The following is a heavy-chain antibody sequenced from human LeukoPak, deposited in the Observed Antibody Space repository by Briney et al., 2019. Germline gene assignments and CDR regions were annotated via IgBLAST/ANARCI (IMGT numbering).Heavy chain of an antibody. D-gene: IGHD4-17*01. CDR1: GFTFSRYG. CDR2: IWYDGSIK. CDR3: ARVLRNDYGDYGTLGY. Sequence: EPGRSLRLSCAASGFTFSRYGMHWVRQAPGKGLEWVAVIWYDGSIKYYADSVKGRFTISRDNSKNTLYLQMNSLRAEDTAVYYCARVLRNDYGDYGTLGYWGQGTLVTVSS. V-gene: IGHV3-33*01. J-gene: IGHJ4*02.